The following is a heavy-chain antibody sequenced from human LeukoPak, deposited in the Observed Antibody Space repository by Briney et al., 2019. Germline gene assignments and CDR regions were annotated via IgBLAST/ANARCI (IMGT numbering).Heavy chain of an antibody. Sequence: GGSLRLSCGASGFRFSSYAMSWVRQAPGKGLEWVSSISGSGGSTYYTDSVKGRFTISRDNAKNSLYLQMNSLRAEDTAMYYCARDPDQIVGANFDYWGQGTLVTVSS. CDR1: GFRFSSYA. CDR3: ARDPDQIVGANFDY. D-gene: IGHD1-26*01. V-gene: IGHV3-23*01. J-gene: IGHJ4*02. CDR2: ISGSGGST.